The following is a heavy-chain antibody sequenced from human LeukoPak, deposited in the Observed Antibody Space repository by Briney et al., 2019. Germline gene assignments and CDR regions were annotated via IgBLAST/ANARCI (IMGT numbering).Heavy chain of an antibody. CDR3: AKDWPRRTAHTRYYFEY. CDR1: GFTFNNYG. CDR2: ISHDGSNK. Sequence: PGGSLRLAWAAAGFTFNNYGMDWVRQAPGRGLEWVAVISHDGSNKYYGDSVKGRFTITRDNSTNTLFLQMNSLRAEDTAVYYCAKDWPRRTAHTRYYFEYWGQGTLVTVSS. J-gene: IGHJ4*02. V-gene: IGHV3-30*18. D-gene: IGHD2-21*01.